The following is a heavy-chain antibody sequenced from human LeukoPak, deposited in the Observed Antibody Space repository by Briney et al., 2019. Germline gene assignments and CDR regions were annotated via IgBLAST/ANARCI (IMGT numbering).Heavy chain of an antibody. CDR2: IYYSGST. Sequence: SETLSLTCTVSGGSISSSSYYWGWLRQPPGKGLEWIGSIYYSGSTYYNPSLKSRVTISVDTSKNQFSLKLSSVTAADTAVYYCASLRGYSGYDLIGYYFDYWGQGTLVTVSS. J-gene: IGHJ4*02. V-gene: IGHV4-39*01. D-gene: IGHD5-12*01. CDR3: ASLRGYSGYDLIGYYFDY. CDR1: GGSISSSSYY.